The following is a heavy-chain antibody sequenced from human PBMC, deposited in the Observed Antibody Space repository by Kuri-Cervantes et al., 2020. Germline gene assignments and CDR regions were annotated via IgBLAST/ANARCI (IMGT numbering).Heavy chain of an antibody. CDR2: IVVGSGNT. D-gene: IGHD3-16*02. V-gene: IGHV1-58*01. CDR3: AKFILGAFDI. Sequence: SVKVSCKPSGFTFTSSSVQWVRQARGQRLEWIGWIVVGSGNTNYAQKFQERVTMTRDTSTNTVYMELSSMRAEDTAFYYCAKFILGAFDIWGQGTMVTVSS. CDR1: GFTFTSSS. J-gene: IGHJ3*02.